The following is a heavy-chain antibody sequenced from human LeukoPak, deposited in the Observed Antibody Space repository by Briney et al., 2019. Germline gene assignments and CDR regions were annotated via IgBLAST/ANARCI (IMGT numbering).Heavy chain of an antibody. CDR2: IRYDGSNK. CDR1: GFTFSSYG. V-gene: IGHV3-30*02. D-gene: IGHD6-19*01. CDR3: AKVRTSSGWYDIFDY. J-gene: IGHJ4*02. Sequence: PGGSLRVSCAASGFTFSSYGMHWVRQAPGKGLEWVAFIRYDGSNKYYADSVKGRFTISRDNSKNTLYLQMNSLRAEDTAVYYCAKVRTSSGWYDIFDYWGQGTLVTVSS.